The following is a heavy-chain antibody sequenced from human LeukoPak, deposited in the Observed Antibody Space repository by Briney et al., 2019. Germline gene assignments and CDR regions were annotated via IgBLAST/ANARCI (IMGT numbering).Heavy chain of an antibody. CDR2: ISYDGSNK. D-gene: IGHD2-2*01. J-gene: IGHJ4*02. CDR3: AKDSAGRYCSITSCNFFDY. CDR1: GSTLSTYG. Sequence: GRSLRLSCAGSGSTLSTYGMHWVRQAPGKGLEWVAVISYDGSNKYYADSVKGRFTISRDNSKNTLYLQMNSLRAEDTAVYYCAKDSAGRYCSITSCNFFDYWGQGTPVTVSS. V-gene: IGHV3-30*18.